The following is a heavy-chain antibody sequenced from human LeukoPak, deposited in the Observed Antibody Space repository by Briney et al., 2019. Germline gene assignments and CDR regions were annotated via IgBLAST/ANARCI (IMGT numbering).Heavy chain of an antibody. V-gene: IGHV4-59*08. CDR3: AIASDGGSDAFDI. J-gene: IGHJ3*02. CDR1: GGSISSYY. CDR2: INYSGST. Sequence: PSETLSLTCTVSGGSISSYYWSWIRQPPGKGLEWIGYINYSGSTNYNPSLKSRVTISVDTSKNQFSLKLSSVTAADTAVYYCAIASDGGSDAFDIWGQGTMVTVSS. D-gene: IGHD3-16*01.